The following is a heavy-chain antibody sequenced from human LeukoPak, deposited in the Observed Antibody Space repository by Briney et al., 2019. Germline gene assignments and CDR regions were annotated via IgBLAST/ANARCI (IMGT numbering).Heavy chain of an antibody. CDR1: GFTFSSHW. D-gene: IGHD3-22*01. J-gene: IGHJ4*02. V-gene: IGHV3-7*03. Sequence: AGGSLRLSCAASGFTFSSHWMTWVRQAPGKGLEWVANIKEDGNKKNYVDSVKGRFTISRDNAKNSLYLQMNSLRAEDTAVYHCATPLDYYDSSGYHQGGDWGQGTLVTVSS. CDR3: ATPLDYYDSSGYHQGGD. CDR2: IKEDGNKK.